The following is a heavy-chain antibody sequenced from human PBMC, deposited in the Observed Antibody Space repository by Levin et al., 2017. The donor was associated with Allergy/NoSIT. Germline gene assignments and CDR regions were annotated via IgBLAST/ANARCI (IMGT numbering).Heavy chain of an antibody. V-gene: IGHV1-24*01. CDR3: ATVAGSSGWYGY. D-gene: IGHD6-19*01. CDR1: GYTLTELS. Sequence: ASVKVSCKVSGYTLTELSMHWVRQAPGKGLEWMGGFYPEDGETIYAQKFQGRVTMTEDTSTDTAYMELSSLRSEDTAVYYCATVAGSSGWYGYWGQGTLVTVSS. J-gene: IGHJ4*02. CDR2: FYPEDGET.